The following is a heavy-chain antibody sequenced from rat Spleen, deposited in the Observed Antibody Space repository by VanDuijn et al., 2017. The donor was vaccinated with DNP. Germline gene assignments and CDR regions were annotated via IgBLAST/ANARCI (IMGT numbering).Heavy chain of an antibody. D-gene: IGHD5-1*01. J-gene: IGHJ2*01. V-gene: IGHV5-29*01. CDR2: ITNTGYST. CDR1: GFTFSNYG. CDR3: ATKNWAPDY. Sequence: EVQLVESGGGFVQPGRSLKLSCAVSGFTFSNYGMAWVRQAPGKGLEWVASITNTGYSTYYSDSVKGRFSISRDKAKSTLYRQMDSLRSEDTATYYCATKNWAPDYWGQGVMVTVSS.